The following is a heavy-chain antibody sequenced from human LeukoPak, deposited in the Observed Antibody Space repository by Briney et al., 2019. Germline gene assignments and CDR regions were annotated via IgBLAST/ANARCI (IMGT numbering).Heavy chain of an antibody. CDR1: GFTFSSYS. D-gene: IGHD3-22*01. CDR3: AREDITMIVVVSYAFDI. J-gene: IGHJ3*02. CDR2: ISSSSSYI. V-gene: IGHV3-21*01. Sequence: GGSLRLSCAASGFTFSSYSMNWVRQAPGKGLEWVSSISSSSSYIYYADSVKGRFTISRDNAKNSLYLQMNSLRAEDTAVYYCAREDITMIVVVSYAFDIWGQGTMVTVSS.